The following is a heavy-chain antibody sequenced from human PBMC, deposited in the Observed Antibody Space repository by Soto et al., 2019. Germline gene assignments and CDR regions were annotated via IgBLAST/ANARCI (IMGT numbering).Heavy chain of an antibody. V-gene: IGHV3-43*01. CDR2: ISWDGGIT. CDR1: GFTFNAYT. D-gene: IGHD3-9*01. CDR3: AKDSYDILTGQKRYFDS. Sequence: WGSLRLSCAASGFTFNAYTMHLCRQSPFKCLEWVSLISWDGGITYYGDSVKGRFTVSRDNSDNSLYLQMTSLRSDDTAFYYCAKDSYDILTGQKRYFDSWGQGTLVTVSS. J-gene: IGHJ4*02.